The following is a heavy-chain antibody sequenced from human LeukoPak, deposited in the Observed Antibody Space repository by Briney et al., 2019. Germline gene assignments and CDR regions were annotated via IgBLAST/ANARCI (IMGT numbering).Heavy chain of an antibody. Sequence: AGGSLRLSCAASGFTFSSYNMNWVRQAPGKGLEWVSSISSGSNYIYYADSVKGRFTISRDHAKNSLNLQMNSLRAEDTAVYYCAREQKQWLILNDAFDIWGQGTMVTVSS. CDR2: ISSGSNYI. CDR3: AREQKQWLILNDAFDI. D-gene: IGHD6-19*01. V-gene: IGHV3-21*01. CDR1: GFTFSSYN. J-gene: IGHJ3*02.